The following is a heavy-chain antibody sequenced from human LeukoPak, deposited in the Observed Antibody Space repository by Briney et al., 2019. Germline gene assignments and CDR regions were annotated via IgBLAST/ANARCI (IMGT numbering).Heavy chain of an antibody. Sequence: GGSLRLSCAASGFTFNKYWLTXXRQAPGKGXXXXXXXXQDDSQIYYLXSVXGRXXITXDNARNSLHLQMNSLRAEDXAIYYCARGYYYSGTYYLSFFDYWGQGTLVTVSS. CDR3: ARGYYYSGTYYLSFFDY. J-gene: IGHJ4*02. CDR2: XXQDDSQI. V-gene: IGHV3-7*01. CDR1: GFTFNKYW. D-gene: IGHD3-10*01.